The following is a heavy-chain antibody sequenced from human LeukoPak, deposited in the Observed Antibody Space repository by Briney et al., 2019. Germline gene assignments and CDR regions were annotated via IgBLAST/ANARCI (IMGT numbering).Heavy chain of an antibody. V-gene: IGHV4-34*01. CDR2: INHSGST. J-gene: IGHJ4*02. CDR1: GGSFSGYY. CDR3: ARGVKGGWFHY. Sequence: PSETLSLTCAVYGGSFSGYYWSWIRQPPGKGLEWIGEINHSGSTNYNPSLKSRVTISVDTSKNQFSLKLSSVTAADTAVYYCARGVKGGWFHYWGQGTLVTVSS. D-gene: IGHD6-19*01.